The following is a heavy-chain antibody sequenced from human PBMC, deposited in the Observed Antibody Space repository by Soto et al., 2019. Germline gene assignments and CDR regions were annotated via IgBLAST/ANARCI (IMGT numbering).Heavy chain of an antibody. CDR1: GDTFTNFG. V-gene: IGHV1-18*01. CDR2: IATYNSNR. CDR3: ATVLRGVVNSFAP. J-gene: IGHJ5*02. D-gene: IGHD3-10*01. Sequence: HLVQSGPEVKKPGASITVSCKTSGDTFTNFGLSWVRQAPGQGLEWMGWIATYNSNRNYAQKFPGRLTLTTDTSRSTAYMELKSLRYHDTAVYYGATVLRGVVNSFAPWGQGTLVTASS.